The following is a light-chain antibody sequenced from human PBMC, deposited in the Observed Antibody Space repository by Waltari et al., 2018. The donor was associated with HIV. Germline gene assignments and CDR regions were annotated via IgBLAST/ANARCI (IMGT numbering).Light chain of an antibody. J-gene: IGLJ3*02. CDR3: CSYGGSSTWV. Sequence: QSALTQPASVSGSPGQSIPISCTGTSRDVGNYNLVSWYQQYPGKDPKLMIYEAVKRPSGVSNRISASKSGNTASLTISGLQAEDEADYYCCSYGGSSTWVFGGGTKLTVL. V-gene: IGLV2-23*01. CDR1: SRDVGNYNL. CDR2: EAV.